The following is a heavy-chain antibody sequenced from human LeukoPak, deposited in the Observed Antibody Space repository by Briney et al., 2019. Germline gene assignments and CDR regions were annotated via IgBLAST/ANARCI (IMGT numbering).Heavy chain of an antibody. Sequence: SETLSLTCTVSGDSISSYYWSWIRQPPGKGLEWMGYINYSGNTNYNPSLKSQVTISVDTSKNQFSLRLTSVTAADTAAYYCAREGRQDYVYFDCWGQGTLVTVSS. CDR2: INYSGNT. V-gene: IGHV4-59*01. CDR1: GDSISSYY. D-gene: IGHD4-17*01. J-gene: IGHJ4*02. CDR3: AREGRQDYVYFDC.